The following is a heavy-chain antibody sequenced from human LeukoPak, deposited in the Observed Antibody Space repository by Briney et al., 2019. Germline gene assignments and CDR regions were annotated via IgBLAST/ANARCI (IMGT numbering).Heavy chain of an antibody. V-gene: IGHV3-30-3*01. CDR1: GFTFSSYA. D-gene: IGHD6-19*01. J-gene: IGHJ6*02. CDR3: ARSESSGWPYYYYYGMDV. CDR2: ISYDGSNK. Sequence: GGSLRLSCAASGFTFSSYAVHWVRQAPGKGLEWVAVISYDGSNKYYADSVKGRFTISRDNSKNTLYLQMNSLRAEDTAVYYCARSESSGWPYYYYYGMDVWGQGTTVTVSS.